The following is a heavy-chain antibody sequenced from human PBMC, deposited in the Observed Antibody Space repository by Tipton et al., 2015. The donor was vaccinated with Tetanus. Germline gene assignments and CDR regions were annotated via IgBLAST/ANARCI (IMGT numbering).Heavy chain of an antibody. J-gene: IGHJ5*02. Sequence: TLSLTCSVSGGSVNSGTYYWSWIRQPPGKGLEWLGDIYYGGGTQYNPSLESRVTISMDTSKNQVSLRLTSVTAADPAVYSRAGGLVRWYEPWGRGTLVSVSS. CDR2: IYYGGGT. CDR3: AGGLVRWYEP. V-gene: IGHV4-61*01. CDR1: GGSVNSGTYY. D-gene: IGHD3-10*01.